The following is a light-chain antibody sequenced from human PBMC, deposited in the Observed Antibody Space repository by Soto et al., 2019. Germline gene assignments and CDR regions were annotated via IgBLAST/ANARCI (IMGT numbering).Light chain of an antibody. V-gene: IGKV3-15*01. CDR1: QSVRSN. J-gene: IGKJ1*01. CDR2: GAS. CDR3: QQYNNWPPWS. Sequence: EIVMTQSPATLSVSPGERATLSCRASQSVRSNFAWYQQKPGQAPRLLIYGASTRATGIPARFSGSGSGTEFTRTISSLQSEEFAVYYCQQYNNWPPWSFGHGTKVEIK.